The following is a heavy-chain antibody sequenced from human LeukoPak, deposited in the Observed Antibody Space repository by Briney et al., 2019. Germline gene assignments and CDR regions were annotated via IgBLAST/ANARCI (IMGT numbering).Heavy chain of an antibody. CDR1: GFSFSTYW. Sequence: PGGSLRLSCVDSGFSFSTYWMSWVRQAPGKGPEWVANIKQDGSEKDYVDSVKGRFTISRDNAKNSLYLQMNSLRAEDTAVYYCARDLLVIAHDAFDIWGQGTMVTVSS. J-gene: IGHJ3*02. D-gene: IGHD2-21*01. V-gene: IGHV3-7*01. CDR3: ARDLLVIAHDAFDI. CDR2: IKQDGSEK.